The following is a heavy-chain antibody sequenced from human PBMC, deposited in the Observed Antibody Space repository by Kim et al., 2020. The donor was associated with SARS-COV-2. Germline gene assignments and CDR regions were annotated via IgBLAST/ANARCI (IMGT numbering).Heavy chain of an antibody. D-gene: IGHD6-19*01. CDR2: ISYDGSNK. CDR3: AKMGEQWLVMGRAWGDYYGMDV. Sequence: GGSLRLSCAASGFTFSSYGMHWVRQAPGKGLEWVAVISYDGSNKYYADSVKGRFTISRDNSKNTLYLQMNSLRAEDTAVYYCAKMGEQWLVMGRAWGDYYGMDVWGQGTTVTVSS. CDR1: GFTFSSYG. J-gene: IGHJ6*02. V-gene: IGHV3-30*18.